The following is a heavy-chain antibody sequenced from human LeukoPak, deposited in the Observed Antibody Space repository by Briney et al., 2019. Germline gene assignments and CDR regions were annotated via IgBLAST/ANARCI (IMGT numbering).Heavy chain of an antibody. Sequence: PGGSLRLSCAASGFTFSSYWMSWVRQAPGKGLEWVANIKQDGSEKYYVDSVKGRFTISRDNDKNSLYLQMNSLRAEDTAVYYCARIKDYGDDAFDIWGQGTMVTVSS. V-gene: IGHV3-7*01. J-gene: IGHJ3*02. D-gene: IGHD4-17*01. CDR3: ARIKDYGDDAFDI. CDR2: IKQDGSEK. CDR1: GFTFSSYW.